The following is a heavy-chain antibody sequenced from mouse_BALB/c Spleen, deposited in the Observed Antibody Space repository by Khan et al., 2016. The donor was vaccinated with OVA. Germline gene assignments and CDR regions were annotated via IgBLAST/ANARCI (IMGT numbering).Heavy chain of an antibody. CDR3: ARNREPDYFDY. Sequence: LPESGPGLVAPSQSLSITCTVSGFSLTRHGIHWVRQPPGKGLEWLGIIWAGGSTNYNSALMSRLSITKDSSKSQVFLKMNSLQTDDTAIYYCARNREPDYFDYWGQGTTLTVSS. CDR1: GFSLTRHG. V-gene: IGHV2-9*02. J-gene: IGHJ2*01. CDR2: IWAGGST.